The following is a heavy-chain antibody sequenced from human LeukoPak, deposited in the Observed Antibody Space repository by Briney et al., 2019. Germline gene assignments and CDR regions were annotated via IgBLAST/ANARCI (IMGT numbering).Heavy chain of an antibody. Sequence: ASVKVSCKTSGYTFTNYYLHWVRQAPGQGLEWMGIINPSGGSTNYAQKFQGRVTMTRDTSTSTVYMEMSSLRSEDTAVYYCARGSSPYYYDSSGYPYPLDYWGQGTLVTVSS. D-gene: IGHD3-22*01. J-gene: IGHJ4*02. CDR1: GYTFTNYY. CDR2: INPSGGST. V-gene: IGHV1-46*01. CDR3: ARGSSPYYYDSSGYPYPLDY.